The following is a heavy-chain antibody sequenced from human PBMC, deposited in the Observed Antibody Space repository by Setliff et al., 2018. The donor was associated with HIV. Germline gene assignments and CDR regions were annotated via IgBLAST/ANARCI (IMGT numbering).Heavy chain of an antibody. CDR2: IWPSGTS. D-gene: IGHD3-16*01. Sequence: ASETLSRTGGVSGDSITGSFYWAWIRQPPGKGLEWIANIYPSGSIWPSGTSNYTPSLKGRVTISLDMSQNQFSLKVNSVTAADTAIYYCARGCPAVAYAVDVWGQGTTVTVSS. V-gene: IGHV4-38-2*01. J-gene: IGHJ6*02. CDR3: ARGCPAVAYAVDV. CDR1: GDSITGSFY.